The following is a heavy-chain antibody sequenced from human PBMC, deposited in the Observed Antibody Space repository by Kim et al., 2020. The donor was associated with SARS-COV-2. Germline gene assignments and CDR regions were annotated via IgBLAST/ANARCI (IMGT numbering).Heavy chain of an antibody. Sequence: MTSSNWWTLVRQAAGKGLEWIGEIPHSGSTENNPSLKRRVTISVDKSKNQFSLKLTSVTAADTAVYFCARAVSMAWTLRDWFDPGGQGTLAT. CDR3: ARAVSMAWTLRDWFDP. D-gene: IGHD3-3*02. CDR1: MTSSNW. V-gene: IGHV4-4*01. J-gene: IGHJ5*02. CDR2: IPHSGST.